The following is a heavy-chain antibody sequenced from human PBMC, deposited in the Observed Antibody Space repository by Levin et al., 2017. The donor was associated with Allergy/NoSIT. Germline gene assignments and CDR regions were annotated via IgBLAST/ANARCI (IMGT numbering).Heavy chain of an antibody. CDR1: GFAFSSYW. J-gene: IGHJ4*02. CDR3: ARDRDYIARHGYYDFDY. V-gene: IGHV3-74*01. Sequence: GGSLRLSCAASGFAFSSYWMYWVRQAPGKGLVWVSRINSDGSSTSYADSVKGRFTISRDNAKNTLSLQINSLRAEDTAVYYCARDRDYIARHGYYDFDYWGRGTLVTVSS. D-gene: IGHD5-24*01. CDR2: INSDGSST.